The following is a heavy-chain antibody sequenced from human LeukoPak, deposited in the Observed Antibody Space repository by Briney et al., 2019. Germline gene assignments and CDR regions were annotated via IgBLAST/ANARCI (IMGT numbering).Heavy chain of an antibody. J-gene: IGHJ4*02. Sequence: SETLSLTCTVSGASVGSAGYYWSWIRQPPGGGLEWIGYVYYIGNTNYNPSLKSRVTMSVNPSKNQFSLNLRSVTAADTAMYYCARTQSQSGSYRYYFAYWGQGTLVTVSS. V-gene: IGHV4-61*08. CDR3: ARTQSQSGSYRYYFAY. D-gene: IGHD1-26*01. CDR1: GASVGSAGYY. CDR2: VYYIGNT.